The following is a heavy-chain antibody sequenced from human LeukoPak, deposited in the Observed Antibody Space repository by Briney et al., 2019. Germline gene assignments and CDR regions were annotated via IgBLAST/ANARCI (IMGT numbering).Heavy chain of an antibody. J-gene: IGHJ4*02. V-gene: IGHV1-3*01. CDR3: ARRRCSSTSCSSAPLDY. D-gene: IGHD2-2*01. Sequence: GASVEVSCKASGYTFTSYAMHWVRQAPGQRLEWMGWINAGNGNTKYSQKFQGRVTTTRDTSASTAYMELSSLRSEDTAVYYCARRRCSSTSCSSAPLDYWGQGTLVTVSS. CDR1: GYTFTSYA. CDR2: INAGNGNT.